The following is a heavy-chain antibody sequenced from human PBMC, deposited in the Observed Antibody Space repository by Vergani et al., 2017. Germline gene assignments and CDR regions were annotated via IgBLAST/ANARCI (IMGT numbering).Heavy chain of an antibody. V-gene: IGHV3-53*01. CDR2: IYSGGST. CDR1: GFTVSSNY. CDR3: AKDRITGTTRYFDY. Sequence: EVQLVESGGGLIQPGGSLRLSCAASGFTVSSNYMSWVRQAPGKGLEWVSVIYSGGSTYYADSVKGRFTISRDNSKNTLYLQMNSLRAEDTAVYYCAKDRITGTTRYFDYWGQGTLVTVSS. J-gene: IGHJ4*02. D-gene: IGHD1-20*01.